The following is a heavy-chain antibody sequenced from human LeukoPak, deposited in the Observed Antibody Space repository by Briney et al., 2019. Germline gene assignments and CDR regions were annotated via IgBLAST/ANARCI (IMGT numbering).Heavy chain of an antibody. J-gene: IGHJ6*02. CDR3: ARGGALGTPDYYYYGLDV. CDR2: RNPNSGGT. V-gene: IGHV1-2*02. D-gene: IGHD7-27*01. Sequence: GTSVKVSCKASGYTXTGYYMHWVRQAPGQGLEWMGWRNPNSGGTNYAQKFQGRVTMTRDTSISTAYMELNSLRSDDTAVYYCARGGALGTPDYYYYGLDVWGQGTTVTVSS. CDR1: GYTXTGYY.